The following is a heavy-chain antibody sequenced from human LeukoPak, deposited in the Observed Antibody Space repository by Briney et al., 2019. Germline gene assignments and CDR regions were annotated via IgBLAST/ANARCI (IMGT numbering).Heavy chain of an antibody. J-gene: IGHJ6*03. V-gene: IGHV4-61*02. CDR1: GDSISSSSYY. Sequence: SETLSLTCTVSGDSISSSSYYWSWIRQPAGKGLEWIGRIYTSGSTNYNPSLKSRVTMSVDTSKNQFSLKLSSVTAADTAVYYCAREAVTTWGYYYYMDVWGKGTTVTISS. CDR3: AREAVTTWGYYYYMDV. CDR2: IYTSGST. D-gene: IGHD4-17*01.